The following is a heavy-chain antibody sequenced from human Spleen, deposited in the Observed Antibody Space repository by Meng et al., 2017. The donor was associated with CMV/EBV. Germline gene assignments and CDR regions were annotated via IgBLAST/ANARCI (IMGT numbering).Heavy chain of an antibody. D-gene: IGHD6-6*01. Sequence: GGSLRLSCSVSGLIFRDAWMSWVRQAPGKGLEWVAVISYDGINKYYADSVKGRFTISRDNSRNTLYLQMNSLRGDDTAVYFCARGSVGLGIAARKNHDSFDMWGQGTMVTVSS. J-gene: IGHJ3*02. CDR3: ARGSVGLGIAARKNHDSFDM. V-gene: IGHV3-30*03. CDR1: GLIFRDAW. CDR2: ISYDGINK.